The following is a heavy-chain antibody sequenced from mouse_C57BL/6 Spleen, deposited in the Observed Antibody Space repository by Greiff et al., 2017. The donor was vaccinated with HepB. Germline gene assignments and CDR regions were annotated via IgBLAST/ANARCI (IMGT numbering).Heavy chain of an antibody. J-gene: IGHJ2*01. CDR2: IDPSDSYT. V-gene: IGHV1-50*01. CDR1: GYTFTSYW. CDR3: ARLSLANWEEGDYFDY. D-gene: IGHD4-1*01. Sequence: QVQLQQPGAELVKPGASVKLSCKASGYTFTSYWMQWVKQRPGQGLEWIREIDPSDSYTNYNQKFKGKATLTVDTSSSTAYMQLSSLTSEDSAVYYCARLSLANWEEGDYFDYWGQGTTLTVSS.